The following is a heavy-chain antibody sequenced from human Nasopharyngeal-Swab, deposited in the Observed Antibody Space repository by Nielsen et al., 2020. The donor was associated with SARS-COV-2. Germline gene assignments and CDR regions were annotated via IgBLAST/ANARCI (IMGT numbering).Heavy chain of an antibody. V-gene: IGHV1-69*10. D-gene: IGHD5-12*01. J-gene: IGHJ4*02. CDR1: GDTFTNSA. Sequence: SVKVSCKTSGDTFTNSAISCVRQAPGQGLEWRGGIVPALGLPNYAQKFRGRVTISADRSTTTSYLELSSLRSEDTDIYYCAREGEYGAYDAPDYWGQGTLVTVSS. CDR3: AREGEYGAYDAPDY. CDR2: IVPALGLP.